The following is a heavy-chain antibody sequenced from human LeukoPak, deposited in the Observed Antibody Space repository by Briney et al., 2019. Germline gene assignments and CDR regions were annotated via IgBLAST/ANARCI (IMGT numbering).Heavy chain of an antibody. D-gene: IGHD1-26*01. CDR3: AKVRVGATNGNDY. J-gene: IGHJ4*02. CDR2: INSDGSNT. Sequence: GGSLRLSCAASGFTFSSYWMHWVRQAPGKGLVWVSRINSDGSNTRYADSVKGRFTISRDNAKNTLYLQMNSLRAEDTAVYYCAKVRVGATNGNDYWGQGTQVTVSS. V-gene: IGHV3-74*01. CDR1: GFTFSSYW.